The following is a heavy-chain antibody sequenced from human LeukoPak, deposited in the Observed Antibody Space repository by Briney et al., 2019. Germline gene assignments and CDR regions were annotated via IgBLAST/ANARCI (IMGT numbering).Heavy chain of an antibody. CDR3: GRDALVGYFSYYYMDV. J-gene: IGHJ6*03. D-gene: IGHD2-15*01. Sequence: SETLSLTCTVSGGSISSHYWTWIRQSPVKGLEWIGDISNSGSTSYNPSLKSRVTISIDTSKNQFSLKPSSVTAADTAVYYCGRDALVGYFSYYYMDVWAKGPRSPSP. CDR2: ISNSGST. V-gene: IGHV4-59*11. CDR1: GGSISSHY.